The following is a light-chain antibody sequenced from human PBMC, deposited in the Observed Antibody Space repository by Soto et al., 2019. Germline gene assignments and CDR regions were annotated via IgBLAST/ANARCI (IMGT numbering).Light chain of an antibody. CDR3: QQFYSYPFT. CDR1: QGISNH. Sequence: GDGVIITCRASQGISNHFAWYQQKPGRAPRLLIYGASTLQSGVPSRFSGSGSGTEFTLTISSLEPEDFATYYCQQFYSYPFTFGPGTTVDV. J-gene: IGKJ3*01. CDR2: GAS. V-gene: IGKV1-9*01.